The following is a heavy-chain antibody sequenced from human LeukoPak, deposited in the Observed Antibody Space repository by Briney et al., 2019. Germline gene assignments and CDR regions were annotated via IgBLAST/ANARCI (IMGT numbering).Heavy chain of an antibody. Sequence: GGSLRLSCAASGFTVSSNYMSGVRQAPGKGLEWVSVIYSGGSTYYADSVKGRFTISRDNSKNTLYLQMNSLRAEDTAVYYCARDRGSRIAAAAIWGQGTMVTVSS. D-gene: IGHD6-13*01. V-gene: IGHV3-66*01. J-gene: IGHJ3*02. CDR3: ARDRGSRIAAAAI. CDR1: GFTVSSNY. CDR2: IYSGGST.